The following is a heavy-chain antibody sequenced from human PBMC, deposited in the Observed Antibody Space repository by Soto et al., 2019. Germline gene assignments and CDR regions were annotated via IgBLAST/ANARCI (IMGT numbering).Heavy chain of an antibody. J-gene: IGHJ5*02. CDR1: GGSICIGDYY. Sequence: PSETLSLTCTVSGGSICIGDYYWSWIRQPPGKGLEWIGYIYYSGSTYYNPSLKSRVTISVDTSKNQFSLKLSSVTAADTAVYYCARDLISVAPYHWFDPWGQGTLVTVSS. CDR2: IYYSGST. CDR3: ARDLISVAPYHWFDP. D-gene: IGHD5-12*01. V-gene: IGHV4-30-4*01.